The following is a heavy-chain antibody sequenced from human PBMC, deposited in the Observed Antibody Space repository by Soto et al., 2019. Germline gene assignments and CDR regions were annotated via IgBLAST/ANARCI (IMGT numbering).Heavy chain of an antibody. CDR2: IYPGDSDT. CDR3: ARTAAAGKYYSGVDV. CDR1: GYSFTSYW. J-gene: IGHJ6*02. D-gene: IGHD6-13*01. V-gene: IGHV5-51*01. Sequence: GESLKISCKGSGYSFTSYWIGWVRQMPGKGLEWMGIIYPGDSDTRYSPSFQGQVTISADKSISTAYLQWSSLKASDTAIYYCARTAAAGKYYSGVDVWGQGTTVTVSS.